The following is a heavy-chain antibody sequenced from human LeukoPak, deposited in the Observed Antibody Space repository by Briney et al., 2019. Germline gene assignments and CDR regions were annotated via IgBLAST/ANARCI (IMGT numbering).Heavy chain of an antibody. V-gene: IGHV3-21*01. J-gene: IGHJ6*02. CDR3: ARDEGYYYYYYGMDV. CDR1: GFTFSGYS. Sequence: PGGSLRLSCAASGFTFSGYSMNWVRQAPGKGLEWVSSISSSSSYIYYADSVKGRFTISRDNAKNSLYLQMNSLRAEDTAVYYCARDEGYYYYYYGMDVWGQGTTVTVSS. CDR2: ISSSSSYI.